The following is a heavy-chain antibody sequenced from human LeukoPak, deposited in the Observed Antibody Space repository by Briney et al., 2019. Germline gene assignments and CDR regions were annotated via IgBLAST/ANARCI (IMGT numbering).Heavy chain of an antibody. V-gene: IGHV4-30-2*01. CDR2: IYHSGST. Sequence: KSSQTLSLTRAVSGGPISSGVYSWNWIRRPPGKGLEWIGYIYHSGSTYYSASLKSRVSILVDRSKNQFSLKLSSVTAADTAVYYCARDKGDYPYYFDFWGQGTLVTVSS. D-gene: IGHD4-17*01. J-gene: IGHJ4*02. CDR1: GGPISSGVYS. CDR3: ARDKGDYPYYFDF.